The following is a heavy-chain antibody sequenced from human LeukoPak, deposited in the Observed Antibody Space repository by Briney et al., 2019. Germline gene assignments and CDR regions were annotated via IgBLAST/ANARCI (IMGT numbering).Heavy chain of an antibody. Sequence: SETLSLTCTVPGGSISSASSYWGWIRQPPGKGLEWIGSIYFSGSTYYNPSLKSRVTISVDASKNQFSLKLSSVTAADTAVYYCARWLAAAGTYYFDYWGQGTLVTVSS. V-gene: IGHV4-39*01. CDR1: GGSISSASSY. J-gene: IGHJ4*02. CDR3: ARWLAAAGTYYFDY. CDR2: IYFSGST. D-gene: IGHD6-13*01.